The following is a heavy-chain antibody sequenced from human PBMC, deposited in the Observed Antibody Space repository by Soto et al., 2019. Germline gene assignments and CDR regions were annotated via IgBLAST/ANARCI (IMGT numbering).Heavy chain of an antibody. CDR2: ISGSGGST. J-gene: IGHJ4*02. CDR1: GFTFSSYA. CDR3: AKSRWNSPQFLDY. D-gene: IGHD1-1*01. Sequence: PGGSLRLSCAASGFTFSSYAMSWVRQAPGKGLEWVSAISGSGGSTYYADSVKGRFAISRDNSKNTLYLQMNSLRAEDTAVYYCAKSRWNSPQFLDYWGQGTLVTVSS. V-gene: IGHV3-23*01.